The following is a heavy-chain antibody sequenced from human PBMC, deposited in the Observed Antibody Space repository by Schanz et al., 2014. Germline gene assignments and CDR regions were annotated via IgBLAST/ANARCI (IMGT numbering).Heavy chain of an antibody. V-gene: IGHV1-18*01. Sequence: QVQLVQSGGEMKKPGASVKVSCKASGYTFTDYGLSWVRQAPGQGLEWLGWISTSNGNTNYIQKLQGRVTLTTDTSTSTAYMELRNLRSDDTAVYYCARAKRFGDMDVWGQGTTVTVSS. J-gene: IGHJ6*02. D-gene: IGHD3-10*01. CDR3: ARAKRFGDMDV. CDR2: ISTSNGNT. CDR1: GYTFTDYG.